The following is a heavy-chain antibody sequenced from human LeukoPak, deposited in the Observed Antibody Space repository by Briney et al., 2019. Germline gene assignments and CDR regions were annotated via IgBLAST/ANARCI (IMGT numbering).Heavy chain of an antibody. Sequence: SETLSLTCTVSGGSISSYYWSWIRQPPGKGLEWIGYIYTSGSTNYNPSLKSRVTISVGTSKNQFSLKLSSVTAADTAVYYCARTRPEQWLSFDYWGQGTLVTVSS. CDR3: ARTRPEQWLSFDY. J-gene: IGHJ4*02. CDR1: GGSISSYY. CDR2: IYTSGST. V-gene: IGHV4-4*09. D-gene: IGHD6-19*01.